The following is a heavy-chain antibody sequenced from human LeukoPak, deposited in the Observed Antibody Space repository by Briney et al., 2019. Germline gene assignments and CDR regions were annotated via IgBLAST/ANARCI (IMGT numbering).Heavy chain of an antibody. V-gene: IGHV4-34*01. CDR2: INHSGST. Sequence: PSETLSLTCAVYGGSFSGYYWSWIRQPPGKGLEWIGEINHSGSTNYNPSLKSRVTISVDTSKNQFSLKLSSVTAADTAVYYCARARGSSSSAAYYYYYYMDVWGKGTTVTVSS. D-gene: IGHD6-6*01. J-gene: IGHJ6*03. CDR3: ARARGSSSSAAYYYYYYMDV. CDR1: GGSFSGYY.